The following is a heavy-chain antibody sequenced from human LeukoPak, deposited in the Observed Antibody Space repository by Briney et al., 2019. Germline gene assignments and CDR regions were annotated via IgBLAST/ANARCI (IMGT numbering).Heavy chain of an antibody. CDR1: GGSISSGSYY. Sequence: SETLSLTCTVSGGSISSGSYYWSWIRQPAGKGLEWIGRIYTSGSTNYNPSLKSRVTISVDTSKNQSSLKLSSVTAADTAVYYCARGILAGLDYWGQGTLVTVSS. D-gene: IGHD3/OR15-3a*01. CDR2: IYTSGST. J-gene: IGHJ4*02. CDR3: ARGILAGLDY. V-gene: IGHV4-61*02.